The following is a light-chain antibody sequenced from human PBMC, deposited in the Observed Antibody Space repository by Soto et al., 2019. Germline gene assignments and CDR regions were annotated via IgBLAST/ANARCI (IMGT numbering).Light chain of an antibody. CDR1: SSDVGSYNL. J-gene: IGLJ2*01. Sequence: QSALTQPASVSGSPGQSITISCTGTSSDVGSYNLVSWYQHHPGKVPKLMIYEVTKRPSGVSNRFSGSKSGNTASLTISGLQAEDEADYYCCSYAGSSTLVFGGGTQLTVL. CDR3: CSYAGSSTLV. CDR2: EVT. V-gene: IGLV2-23*02.